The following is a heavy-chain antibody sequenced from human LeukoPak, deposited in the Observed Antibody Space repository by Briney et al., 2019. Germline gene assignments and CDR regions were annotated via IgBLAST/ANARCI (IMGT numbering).Heavy chain of an antibody. CDR2: ISYSGST. Sequence: YPSETLSLTCTVSGGSVSSGSSYWSWIRQPPGKGLEWIGYISYSGSTNYNPSLKSRVTISVDASKNQFSLKLSSVTAADTAVYYCAKTYYDFWGGSYYYYMDVWGKGATVTVS. CDR3: AKTYYDFWGGSYYYYMDV. CDR1: GGSVSSGSSY. D-gene: IGHD3-3*01. J-gene: IGHJ6*03. V-gene: IGHV4-61*01.